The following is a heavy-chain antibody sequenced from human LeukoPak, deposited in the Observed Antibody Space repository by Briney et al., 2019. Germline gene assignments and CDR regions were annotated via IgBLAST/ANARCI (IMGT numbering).Heavy chain of an antibody. D-gene: IGHD2/OR15-2a*01. J-gene: IGHJ4*02. CDR3: ARDESSTFDY. CDR2: IYYSGST. CDR1: GGSISSSSYY. V-gene: IGHV4-39*07. Sequence: MASETLSLTCTVSGGSISSSSYYWGWIRQPPGKGLEWIGSIYYSGSTYYNPSLKSRVTISVDTSKNQFSLKLSSVTAADTAVYYCARDESSTFDYWGQGTLVTVSS.